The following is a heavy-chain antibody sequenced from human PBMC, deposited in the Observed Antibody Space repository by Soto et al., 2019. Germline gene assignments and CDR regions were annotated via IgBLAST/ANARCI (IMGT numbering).Heavy chain of an antibody. Sequence: GGSLRLSCAASGFTFSSYAMSWVRQAPGKGLEWVSAISGSGGSTYYADSVKGRFTISRDNSKNTLYLQMNSLRAEDTAVYYCASSSGSKLLWFGEFIDAFDIWGQGTMVTVSS. CDR1: GFTFSSYA. D-gene: IGHD3-10*01. CDR3: ASSSGSKLLWFGEFIDAFDI. CDR2: ISGSGGST. V-gene: IGHV3-23*01. J-gene: IGHJ3*02.